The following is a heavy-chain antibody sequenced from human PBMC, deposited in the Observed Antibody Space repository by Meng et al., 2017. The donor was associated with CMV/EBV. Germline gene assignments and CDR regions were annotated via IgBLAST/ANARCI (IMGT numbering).Heavy chain of an antibody. Sequence: GYLEQPGGEVKTPGALVKVYCMTTGHTVPDYYINWVRQAPGQGLEWMGWINPNNGGTNYAEKFQGSVTMARDTTDKTVYMELHNLRYDDSAVYYCASPPHRESGGFQWCLDYWGQGTLVTVSS. D-gene: IGHD6-25*01. CDR2: INPNNGGT. CDR3: ASPPHRESGGFQWCLDY. CDR1: GHTVPDYY. J-gene: IGHJ4*02. V-gene: IGHV1-2*02.